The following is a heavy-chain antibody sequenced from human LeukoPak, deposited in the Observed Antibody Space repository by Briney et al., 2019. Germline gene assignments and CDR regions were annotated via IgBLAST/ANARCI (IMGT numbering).Heavy chain of an antibody. CDR2: NYTSGSI. V-gene: IGHV4-4*07. CDR1: GGSISSYY. CDR3: ARDRDPMDIVVVPAAPFDY. D-gene: IGHD2-2*03. Sequence: KPSETLSLTCTVSGGSISSYYRRGLRQPAGKAPERIGRNYTSGSIYYNPSLKSRVTMSVDTSKNQFSLKLSSVTAADTAVYYCARDRDPMDIVVVPAAPFDYWGQGTLVTVSS. J-gene: IGHJ4*02.